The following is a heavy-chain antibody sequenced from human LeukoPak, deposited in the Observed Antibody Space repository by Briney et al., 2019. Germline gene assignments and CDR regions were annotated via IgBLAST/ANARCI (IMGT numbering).Heavy chain of an antibody. V-gene: IGHV3-48*02. D-gene: IGHD1-14*01. J-gene: IGHJ4*02. Sequence: GGSLRLSCAASGFFFSGYSMTWVRQAPGKGLEWVSYISSSGSDIYNADSVKGRFTISGDNAKNSMYLQMNSLRDEDTAVYYCVRETAYSFDYWGQGTLVTVSS. CDR1: GFFFSGYS. CDR2: ISSSGSDI. CDR3: VRETAYSFDY.